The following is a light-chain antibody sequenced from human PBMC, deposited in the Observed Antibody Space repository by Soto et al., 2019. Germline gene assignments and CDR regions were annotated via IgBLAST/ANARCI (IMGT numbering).Light chain of an antibody. Sequence: IVLTQSPATLSLSPGKRASLSCRASQNISNYLIWYQQKPGQAPRLLIYGASTRAAIIPARFSGSGSGTEFTLTISSLQSEDFAVYYCQQYNKWPRTFGQGTKVDIK. V-gene: IGKV3-15*01. CDR3: QQYNKWPRT. CDR2: GAS. CDR1: QNISNY. J-gene: IGKJ1*01.